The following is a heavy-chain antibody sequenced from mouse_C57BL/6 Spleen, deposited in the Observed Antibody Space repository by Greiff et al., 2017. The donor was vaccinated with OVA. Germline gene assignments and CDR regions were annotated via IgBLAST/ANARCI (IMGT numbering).Heavy chain of an antibody. CDR2: IRSKSSNYAT. D-gene: IGHD1-1*01. CDR3: VRKRLGYGSSYGYFDV. CDR1: GFTFNTYA. Sequence: DVMLVESGGGLVQPKGSLKLSCAASGFTFNTYAMHWVRQAPGKGLEWVARIRSKSSNYATYYADSVKDRFTISRDDSQSMLYLQMNNLKTEDTAMYYCVRKRLGYGSSYGYFDVWGTGTTVTVSS. J-gene: IGHJ1*03. V-gene: IGHV10-3*01.